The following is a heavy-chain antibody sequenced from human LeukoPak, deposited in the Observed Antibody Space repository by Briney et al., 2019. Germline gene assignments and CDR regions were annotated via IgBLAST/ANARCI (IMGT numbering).Heavy chain of an antibody. Sequence: GGSLRPSCAVSGLTVSSNYMSWVRQAPGKGLEWVSVIYSGGTTYYAGSVKGRFTISRHNSKNTLYLQMNSLRAEDTAVYYCARAPEVNYYPGPLDYWGQGTLVTVSS. CDR3: ARAPEVNYYPGPLDY. J-gene: IGHJ4*02. CDR2: IYSGGTT. D-gene: IGHD1-26*01. V-gene: IGHV3-53*04. CDR1: GLTVSSNY.